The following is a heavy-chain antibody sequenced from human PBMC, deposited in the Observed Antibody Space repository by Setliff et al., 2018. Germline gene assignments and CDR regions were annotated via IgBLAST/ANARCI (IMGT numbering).Heavy chain of an antibody. D-gene: IGHD3-22*01. CDR1: GATFSSYG. CDR3: AKEVPYDNGFIYLDY. J-gene: IGHJ4*02. Sequence: GASVKVSCKASGATFSSYGISWVRQAPGQGLEWMGGTIPMFGTTEYAQKFQGRLTIITDESTNTAFMQLSSLRSEDTAVYYCAKEVPYDNGFIYLDYWGLGTLVTVSS. V-gene: IGHV1-69*05. CDR2: TIPMFGTT.